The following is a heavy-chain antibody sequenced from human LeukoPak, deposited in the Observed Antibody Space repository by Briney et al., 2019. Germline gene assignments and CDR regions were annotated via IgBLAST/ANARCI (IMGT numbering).Heavy chain of an antibody. D-gene: IGHD1-26*01. V-gene: IGHV3-73*01. Sequence: GGSLILSCAASGFTFSGSPILWVRQASGKGLEWVGRIRSKADNYATAYAASVQGRCTISRDDSKSTAYLQLNSLRAEDTAVYYCAKDRRRPLLGKDLLYADYWGQGTLVTVSS. CDR2: IRSKADNYAT. J-gene: IGHJ4*02. CDR3: AKDRRRPLLGKDLLYADY. CDR1: GFTFSGSP.